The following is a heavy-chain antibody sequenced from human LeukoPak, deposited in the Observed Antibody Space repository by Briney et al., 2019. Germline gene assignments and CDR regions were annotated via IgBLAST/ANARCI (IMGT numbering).Heavy chain of an antibody. V-gene: IGHV6-1*01. CDR2: TYYKSKWYN. D-gene: IGHD3-10*01. J-gene: IGHJ6*02. CDR3: AREGVTLVRGVVLDYYGMGV. CDR1: GDSVSNSSAT. Sequence: KPSQTLSLTCAISGDSVSNSSATWNWIRQSPSRGLEWLGRTYYKSKWYNDYAVSVKSRITINPDTSSNQFSLQLNSVTPENTAVYYCAREGVTLVRGVVLDYYGMGVWGQGTTVTVSS.